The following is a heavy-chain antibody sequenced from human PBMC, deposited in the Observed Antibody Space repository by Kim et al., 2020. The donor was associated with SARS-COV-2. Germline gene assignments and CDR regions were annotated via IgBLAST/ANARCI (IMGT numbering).Heavy chain of an antibody. J-gene: IGHJ6*02. CDR2: ISAYNGNI. Sequence: ASVKVSCKASGYTFTSYGISWVRQAPGQGLEWMGWISAYNGNINYAQKLQGRVTMTTDTSTSTAYMELRSLRSDDTAVYYCAREKSSETLYYYGMDVWGQGTTVTVSS. CDR1: GYTFTSYG. D-gene: IGHD6-6*01. V-gene: IGHV1-18*04. CDR3: AREKSSETLYYYGMDV.